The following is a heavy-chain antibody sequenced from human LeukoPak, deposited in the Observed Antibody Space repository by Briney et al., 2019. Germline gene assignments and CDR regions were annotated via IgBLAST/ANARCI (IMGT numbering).Heavy chain of an antibody. CDR2: IWHDGSHK. D-gene: IGHD3-9*01. J-gene: IGHJ4*02. CDR3: ARDDIFGGYTIDY. V-gene: IGHV3-33*01. Sequence: PGGSLRLSCATSGFIFVDYSMHWVRQAPGKGLEWVAVIWHDGSHKYYADSVKARFTISRDDSRNTLYLQMNSLRADDTAMYYCARDDIFGGYTIDYWGQGTPVTVSS. CDR1: GFIFVDYS.